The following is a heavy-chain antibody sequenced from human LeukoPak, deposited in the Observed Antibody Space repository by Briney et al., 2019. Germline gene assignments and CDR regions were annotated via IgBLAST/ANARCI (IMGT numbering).Heavy chain of an antibody. V-gene: IGHV3-30*18. D-gene: IGHD6-13*01. J-gene: IGHJ4*02. Sequence: GGSLRLSCAASGFTFSSYGMHWVRQAPGKGLEWVAVISFDGSKQYYADSVKGRFTIPRDNSKNTLYLQMSSLGAEDTAVYYCAKEDSSRRIDYWGQGTLVTVSS. CDR2: ISFDGSKQ. CDR1: GFTFSSYG. CDR3: AKEDSSRRIDY.